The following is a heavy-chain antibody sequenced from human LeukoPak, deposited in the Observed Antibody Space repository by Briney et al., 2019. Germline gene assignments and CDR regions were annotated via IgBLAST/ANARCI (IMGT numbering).Heavy chain of an antibody. J-gene: IGHJ3*02. Sequence: PSETLSLTCAVYGGSFSGYYWSWLRQPPGKGLEWIGEINHSGSTNYHPSLNSRVTISVDTSNNHFSLPLSSITTADTAVYYCARPDLTYCGGDCYSSPAFDIWGQGTMVTVSS. CDR1: GGSFSGYY. CDR3: ARPDLTYCGGDCYSSPAFDI. D-gene: IGHD2-21*02. CDR2: INHSGST. V-gene: IGHV4-34*01.